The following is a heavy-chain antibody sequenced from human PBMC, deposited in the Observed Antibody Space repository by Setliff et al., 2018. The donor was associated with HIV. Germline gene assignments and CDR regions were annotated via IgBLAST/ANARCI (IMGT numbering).Heavy chain of an antibody. CDR3: ARILLYDSSAYFVNAFDI. CDR2: IYYSGST. V-gene: IGHV4-39*01. Sequence: PSETLSLTCTVSGGSISNSRYYWSWIRQPPGKGLEWIGSIYYSGSTYYNPSLKSRVTISVDTSKNQFSLKLSSVTAADAAVYYCARILLYDSSAYFVNAFDIWGQGTVVTVSS. D-gene: IGHD3-22*01. CDR1: GGSISNSRYY. J-gene: IGHJ3*02.